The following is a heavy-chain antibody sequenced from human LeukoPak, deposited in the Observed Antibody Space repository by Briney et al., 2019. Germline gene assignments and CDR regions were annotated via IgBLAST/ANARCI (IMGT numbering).Heavy chain of an antibody. D-gene: IGHD3-10*01. CDR2: TSSDLNVK. V-gene: IGHV3-30*03. CDR1: GFTFSSYG. J-gene: IGHJ4*02. Sequence: GGSLRLSCAASGFTFSSYGMHWVRQALGKGLEWVAVTSSDLNVKLYADSVKGRFTISRDNSRSTLYLQMNSLRPEDTAIYYCAREGYYGSGSPPSLYFDYWGQGTLVTVSS. CDR3: AREGYYGSGSPPSLYFDY.